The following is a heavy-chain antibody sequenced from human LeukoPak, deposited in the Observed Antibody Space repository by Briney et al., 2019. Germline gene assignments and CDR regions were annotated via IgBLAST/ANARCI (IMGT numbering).Heavy chain of an antibody. D-gene: IGHD3-3*01. CDR2: ISYDGSNK. CDR3: AKDMGTIFGVVTNYYYYGMGV. Sequence: PGGSLRLSCAASGFTFNSYALHWVRQAPGKGLEWVAVISYDGSNKYYADSVKGRFTISRDNSKNTLYLQMNSLRAEDTAVYYCAKDMGTIFGVVTNYYYYGMGVWGQGTTVTVSS. J-gene: IGHJ6*02. CDR1: GFTFNSYA. V-gene: IGHV3-30*04.